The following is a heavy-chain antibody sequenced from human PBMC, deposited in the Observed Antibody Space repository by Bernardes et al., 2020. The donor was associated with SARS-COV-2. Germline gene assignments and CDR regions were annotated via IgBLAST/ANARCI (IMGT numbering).Heavy chain of an antibody. CDR1: GYTLSDYY. CDR3: ARDLDRLYSGSRTDAFDI. Sequence: ASVKVSCKASGYTLSDYYMHWVRQAPGQGLEWMGWINPHSGGKNYAQKFQGRVTVTRDTSISTAYMELSRLTSDDTAVYYCARDLDRLYSGSRTDAFDIWGQGTMVTVSS. D-gene: IGHD1-26*01. CDR2: INPHSGGK. V-gene: IGHV1-2*02. J-gene: IGHJ3*02.